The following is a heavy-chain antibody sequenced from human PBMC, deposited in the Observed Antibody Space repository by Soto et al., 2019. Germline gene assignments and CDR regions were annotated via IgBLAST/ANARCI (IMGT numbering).Heavy chain of an antibody. J-gene: IGHJ6*02. V-gene: IGHV4-30-2*01. Sequence: SETLSLTCAVSGGSISSGGYSWSWIRQPPGKGVEWIGYIYHSGSTYYNPSLKSRVTISVDRSKNQFSLKLSSVTAADTAVYYCAREHYDILTGYGYGMDVWGQGTTVTVSS. CDR3: AREHYDILTGYGYGMDV. CDR1: GGSISSGGYS. D-gene: IGHD3-9*01. CDR2: IYHSGST.